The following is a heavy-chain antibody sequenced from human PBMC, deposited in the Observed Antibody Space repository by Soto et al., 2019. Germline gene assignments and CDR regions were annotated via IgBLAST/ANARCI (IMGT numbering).Heavy chain of an antibody. CDR1: GFTFSSSS. Sequence: GGSLRLSCAASGFTFSSSSMNWVRQAPGKGLEWVSYISSSSGTIYYADSVKGRFTISRDNAKKSLYLKMNSLRDEDTAVYYCAQGGGGITIFLYGMDVWGQGTTVTVSS. V-gene: IGHV3-48*02. J-gene: IGHJ6*02. D-gene: IGHD3-3*01. CDR2: ISSSSGTI. CDR3: AQGGGGITIFLYGMDV.